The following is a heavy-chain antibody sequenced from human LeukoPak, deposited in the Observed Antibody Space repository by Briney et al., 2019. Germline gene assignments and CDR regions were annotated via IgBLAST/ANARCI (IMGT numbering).Heavy chain of an antibody. CDR2: ISSSSNKV. CDR3: ARNFYCGGDCAISYFDY. V-gene: IGHV3-48*01. J-gene: IGHJ4*02. Sequence: GGSLRLSCAASGFAISDYSMNWVRQVPGKGLEWDSYISSSSNKVYYADSVKGRFTISRDNAKNSLFLQMNSLRADDTAVYYCARNFYCGGDCAISYFDYWGQGTLVTVSS. D-gene: IGHD2-21*02. CDR1: GFAISDYS.